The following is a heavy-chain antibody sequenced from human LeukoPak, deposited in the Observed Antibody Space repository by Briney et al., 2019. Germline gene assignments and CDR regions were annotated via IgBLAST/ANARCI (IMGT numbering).Heavy chain of an antibody. J-gene: IGHJ6*02. V-gene: IGHV4-39*01. Sequence: GSLRLSCAASGFTFSSYSMTWVRQSPGKGLEWIGSIYYSGSTYYNPSLKSRVTMSVDTSKNQLSLNLTSVTAADTALYYCARHQRSTGSYGMDVWGQGTTVTVSS. CDR3: ARHQRSTGSYGMDV. CDR1: GFTFSSYS. CDR2: IYYSGST. D-gene: IGHD2-8*02.